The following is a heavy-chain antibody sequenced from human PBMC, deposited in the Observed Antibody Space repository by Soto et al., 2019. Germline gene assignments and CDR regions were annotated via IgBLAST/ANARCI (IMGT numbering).Heavy chain of an antibody. V-gene: IGHV3-23*01. Sequence: EVHLLESGGGLVQPGGSLRLSCAASGFSFSSYAMVWDRQAPGKGLEWVSVISARGGSLYFADSVKGRFTISSDNSKNVLSLEMNSLRAEDTATYFCAKGSSEYSASVDNWGQGTLVVVSS. J-gene: IGHJ4*02. CDR1: GFSFSSYA. CDR2: ISARGGSL. D-gene: IGHD5-12*01. CDR3: AKGSSEYSASVDN.